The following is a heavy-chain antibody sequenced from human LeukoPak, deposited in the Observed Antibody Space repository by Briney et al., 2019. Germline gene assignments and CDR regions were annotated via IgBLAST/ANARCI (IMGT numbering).Heavy chain of an antibody. V-gene: IGHV3-30*04. Sequence: GGSLRLSCAASGFTFSSYAMHWVRQAAGKGLEWVPVTSYDGSNKYYADSVKGRFTISRDNSKNTLYLQMNSLRAEDTAVYYCARDGAFKTIQLWLIYFDYWGQGTLVTVSS. J-gene: IGHJ4*02. CDR3: ARDGAFKTIQLWLIYFDY. CDR1: GFTFSSYA. D-gene: IGHD5-18*01. CDR2: TSYDGSNK.